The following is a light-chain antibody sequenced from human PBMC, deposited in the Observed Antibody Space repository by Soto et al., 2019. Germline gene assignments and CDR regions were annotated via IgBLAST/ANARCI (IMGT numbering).Light chain of an antibody. CDR2: GAS. Sequence: EIALTQSPATLSLSPGERATLSCRASQSVSSYLAWYQQKPGQAPRLLIYGASNRATGIPARFSGSGSGTDFTLTISSLEPEDFAVYYCRQRDNWPFTFGPGTKVDIK. CDR1: QSVSSY. CDR3: RQRDNWPFT. V-gene: IGKV3-11*01. J-gene: IGKJ3*01.